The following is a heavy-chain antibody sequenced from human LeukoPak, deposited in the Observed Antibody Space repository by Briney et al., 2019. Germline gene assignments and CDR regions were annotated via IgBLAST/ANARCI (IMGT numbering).Heavy chain of an antibody. CDR3: ARGNVVSPPDY. CDR1: GFTFSSYE. CDR2: ISSSGSTI. Sequence: PGGSLRLSCAASGFTFSSYEMNWVRQAPGKGLEWVSYISSSGSTIYYADSVKGRFTISRDNAKNSLYLQMNSLRAKDTAVYYCARGNVVSPPDYWGQGTLVTVSS. J-gene: IGHJ4*02. V-gene: IGHV3-48*03. D-gene: IGHD2-8*01.